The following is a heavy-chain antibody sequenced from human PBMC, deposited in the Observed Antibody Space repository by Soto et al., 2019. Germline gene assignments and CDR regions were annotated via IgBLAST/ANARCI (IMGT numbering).Heavy chain of an antibody. V-gene: IGHV4-59*01. CDR3: GGKNYDSSGYFDY. CDR2: MYYSGST. CDR1: GGSISSYY. D-gene: IGHD3-22*01. Sequence: SETLSLTCTVSGGSISSYYWSWIRQPPGKGLEWIGYMYYSGSTNYNPSLKSRVTISVDTSKNQFSLKLSSVTAADTAVYYCGGKNYDSSGYFDYWGQGTLVTVSS. J-gene: IGHJ4*02.